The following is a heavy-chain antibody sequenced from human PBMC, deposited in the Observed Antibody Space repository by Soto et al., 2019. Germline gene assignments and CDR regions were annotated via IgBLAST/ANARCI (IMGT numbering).Heavy chain of an antibody. J-gene: IGHJ4*02. V-gene: IGHV3-30*18. D-gene: IGHD3-10*01. Sequence: QVQLVESGGGVVQPGRSLRLSCAASGFTFSSYGMHWVRQAPGKGLEWVAVISYDGSNKYYADSVKGRFTISRDNSKNTLYLQMNSLRAEDTAVYYCAKDGVGSGIFDYWGQGTLVTVSS. CDR2: ISYDGSNK. CDR1: GFTFSSYG. CDR3: AKDGVGSGIFDY.